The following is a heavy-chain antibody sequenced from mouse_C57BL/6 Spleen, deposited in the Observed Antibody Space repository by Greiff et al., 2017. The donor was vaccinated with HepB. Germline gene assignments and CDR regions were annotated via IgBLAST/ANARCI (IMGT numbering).Heavy chain of an antibody. J-gene: IGHJ3*01. CDR2: IYPGDGDT. Sequence: QVQLQQSGPELVKPGASVKISCKASGYAFSSSWMNWVKQRPGKGLEWIGRIYPGDGDTNYNGKFKGKATLTADKSSSTAYMQLSSLTSEDSAVYFCARGFDYYGSSYEFAYWGQGTLVTVSA. CDR1: GYAFSSSW. V-gene: IGHV1-82*01. D-gene: IGHD1-1*01. CDR3: ARGFDYYGSSYEFAY.